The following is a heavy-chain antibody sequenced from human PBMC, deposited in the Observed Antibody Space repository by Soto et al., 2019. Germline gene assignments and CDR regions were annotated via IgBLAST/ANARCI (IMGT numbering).Heavy chain of an antibody. Sequence: GESLKISCKGSGYSFTSYWIGWVRQMPGKGLEWMGIIYPGDSDTRYSPSFQGQVTISADKSISTAYLQWSSLKASDTAMYYCARQQDYYGSGSYFPFDYWGQGTLVTVSS. J-gene: IGHJ4*02. CDR1: GYSFTSYW. CDR3: ARQQDYYGSGSYFPFDY. CDR2: IYPGDSDT. D-gene: IGHD3-10*01. V-gene: IGHV5-51*01.